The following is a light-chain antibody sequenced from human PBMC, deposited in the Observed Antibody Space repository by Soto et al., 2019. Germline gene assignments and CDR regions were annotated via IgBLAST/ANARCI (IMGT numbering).Light chain of an antibody. CDR3: QNYYNAAFT. CDR2: AAS. Sequence: DIQMTQFPSSLSASVGDRVTITCRASQAIGNYFAWYQQRPGKVPKLLIYAASTLQPGVPSRFSGSGSGTDFTLTISSLQLEDVATYYCQNYYNAAFTFGPGTKVDI. CDR1: QAIGNY. V-gene: IGKV1-27*01. J-gene: IGKJ3*01.